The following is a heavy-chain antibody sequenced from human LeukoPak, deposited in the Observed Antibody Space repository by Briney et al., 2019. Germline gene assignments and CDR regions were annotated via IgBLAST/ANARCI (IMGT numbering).Heavy chain of an antibody. V-gene: IGHV1-2*06. CDR3: ARGYYGSGSYSTIDY. D-gene: IGHD3-10*01. CDR1: GYTFTGYY. CDR2: INPNSGGT. J-gene: IGHJ4*02. Sequence: EASVKVSCXASGYTFTGYYMHWVRQARGQGLEWMGRINPNSGGTNYAQKFQGRVTMTRDTSISTAYMELSRLRSDDTAVYYCARGYYGSGSYSTIDYWGQGTLVTVSS.